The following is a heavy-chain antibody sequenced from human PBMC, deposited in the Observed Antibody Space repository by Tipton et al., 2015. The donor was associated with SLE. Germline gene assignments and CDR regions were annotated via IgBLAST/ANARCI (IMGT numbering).Heavy chain of an antibody. CDR1: GGSFSGYY. CDR3: ARISRAGDWYFDP. CDR2: VYYSGST. J-gene: IGHJ2*01. Sequence: GLVKPSETLSLTCAVYGGSFSGYYWSWIRQPPGKGLEWLASVYYSGSTYYKPSLKSRVTISVDTSGNQFSLKLSSVTAADTAVYYCARISRAGDWYFDPWGRGTLVTVSS. V-gene: IGHV4-34*01. D-gene: IGHD2-15*01.